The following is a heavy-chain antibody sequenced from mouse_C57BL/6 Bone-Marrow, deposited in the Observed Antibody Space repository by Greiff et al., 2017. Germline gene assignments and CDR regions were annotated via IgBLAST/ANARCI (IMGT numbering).Heavy chain of an antibody. Sequence: VQLQQPGAELVRPGSSVKLSCKASGYTFTSYWMHWVKQRPIQGLEWIGNIHPSDSETHYNQKFKDKATLTVDKSSSTAYMQLSSRTSEDSAVYYCARGVRGFDYWGQGTTLTVSS. V-gene: IGHV1-52*01. CDR2: IHPSDSET. CDR1: GYTFTSYW. J-gene: IGHJ2*01. D-gene: IGHD2-14*01. CDR3: ARGVRGFDY.